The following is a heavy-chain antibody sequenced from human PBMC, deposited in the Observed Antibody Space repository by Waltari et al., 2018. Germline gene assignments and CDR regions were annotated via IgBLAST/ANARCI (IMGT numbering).Heavy chain of an antibody. V-gene: IGHV4-38-2*01. CDR3: ATGVVVTASVDY. J-gene: IGHJ4*02. D-gene: IGHD2-21*02. CDR2: IYHSGST. Sequence: QVQLQESGPGLVKPSETLSLTCAVSGYSISSGYYWGWIRQPPGKGLEWIGSIYHSGSTYYNPSLKSRVTISVDTSKNQFSLKLSSVTAADTAVYYCATGVVVTASVDYWGQGTLVTVSS. CDR1: GYSISSGYY.